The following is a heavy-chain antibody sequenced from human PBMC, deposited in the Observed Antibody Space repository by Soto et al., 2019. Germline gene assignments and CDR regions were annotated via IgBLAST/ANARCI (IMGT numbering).Heavy chain of an antibody. V-gene: IGHV1-18*01. D-gene: IGHD6-19*01. Sequence: ASVKVSCKASGYTFTSYGISWVRQAPGQGLEWMGWISAYNGNTNYAQKLQGRVTMTTDTSTSTAYMELRSLRSDDTAVYYCARVLRIAVAALAWFDPWGQGTMVTVYS. CDR1: GYTFTSYG. CDR2: ISAYNGNT. CDR3: ARVLRIAVAALAWFDP. J-gene: IGHJ5*02.